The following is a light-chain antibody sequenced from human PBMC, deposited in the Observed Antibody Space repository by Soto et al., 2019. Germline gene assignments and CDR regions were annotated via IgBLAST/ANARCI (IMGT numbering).Light chain of an antibody. CDR1: QNINNN. CDR2: GAY. J-gene: IGKJ3*01. Sequence: EIVMTQSPATLSVSPGERATLFCRASQNINNNLAWYQQKPGQAPRLLIYGAYTRATGIPATFSGSGSGTEFTLTISSLQSEDFAVYYCQQYGSSPPRFIFGPGTKVDIK. V-gene: IGKV3-15*01. CDR3: QQYGSSPPRFI.